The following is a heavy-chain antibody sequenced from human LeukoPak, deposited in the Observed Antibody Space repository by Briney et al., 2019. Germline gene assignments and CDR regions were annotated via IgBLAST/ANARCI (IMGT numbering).Heavy chain of an antibody. J-gene: IGHJ6*02. Sequence: SETLSLTCTVSGGSISSYYWSWIRQPPGKGLEWIGYIYYSGSTNYNPSLKSRVTISVDTSKDQFSLKLSSVTAADTAVYYCARGLAVVRGGKYYYYYGMDVWGQGTTVTVSS. CDR2: IYYSGST. CDR1: GGSISSYY. D-gene: IGHD3-10*01. V-gene: IGHV4-59*12. CDR3: ARGLAVVRGGKYYYYYGMDV.